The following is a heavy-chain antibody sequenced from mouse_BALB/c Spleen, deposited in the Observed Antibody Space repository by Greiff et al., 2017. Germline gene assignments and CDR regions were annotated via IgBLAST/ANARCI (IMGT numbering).Heavy chain of an antibody. CDR3: ARGEDYGYDDY. V-gene: IGHV5-6-5*01. CDR2: ISSGGST. J-gene: IGHJ2*01. D-gene: IGHD2-2*01. CDR1: GFTFSSYA. Sequence: EVNVVESGGGLVKPGGSLKLSCAASGFTFSSYAMSWVRQTPEKRLEWVASISSGGSTYYPDSVKGRFTISRDNARNILYLQMSSLRSEDTAMYYCARGEDYGYDDYWGQGTTLTVSS.